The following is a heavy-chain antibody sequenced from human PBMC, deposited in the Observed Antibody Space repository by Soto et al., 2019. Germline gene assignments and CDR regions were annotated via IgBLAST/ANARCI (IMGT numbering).Heavy chain of an antibody. Sequence: QVQLQESGPGLVKPSETLSLTCTVSGGSISSYYWSWIRQPPGKGLEWIGYIYYSGSTNYNPSLKSRVTISVDTSKNQFSLKLSSVTAADTAVYYCARGFSSGYFRGGYYYGMDVWGQGTTVTVSS. V-gene: IGHV4-59*01. J-gene: IGHJ6*02. CDR3: ARGFSSGYFRGGYYYGMDV. D-gene: IGHD3-22*01. CDR1: GGSISSYY. CDR2: IYYSGST.